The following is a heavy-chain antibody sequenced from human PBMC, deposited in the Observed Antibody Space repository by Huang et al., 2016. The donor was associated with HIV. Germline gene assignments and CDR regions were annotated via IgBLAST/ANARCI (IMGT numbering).Heavy chain of an antibody. CDR2: IKHSGST. J-gene: IGHJ3*02. CDR1: GGSFSGYY. Sequence: QVQLQQWGAGLLKPSETLSLTCAVYGGSFSGYYWSWIRQSPGKGLEWIGEIKHSGSTNYNPSLKSRLTISVDTSKNQFSLKLSYVTAADTAVYYCARERMMSWLDDHDAFDIWGQGTMVTVSS. CDR3: ARERMMSWLDDHDAFDI. D-gene: IGHD1-1*01. V-gene: IGHV4-34*01.